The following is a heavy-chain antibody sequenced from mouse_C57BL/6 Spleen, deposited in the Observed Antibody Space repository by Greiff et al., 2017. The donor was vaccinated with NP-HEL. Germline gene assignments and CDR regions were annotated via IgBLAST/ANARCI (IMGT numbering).Heavy chain of an antibody. D-gene: IGHD1-1*01. CDR2: IDPSDSYT. J-gene: IGHJ3*01. CDR3: ARGGYYGSSYVGWFAY. Sequence: QVQLQQSGAELVMPGASVKLSCKASGYTFTSYWMHWVKQRPGQGLEWIGEIDPSDSYTNYNQKFKGKSTLTVDKSSSTAYMQLSSLTSEDSAVYYCARGGYYGSSYVGWFAYWGQGTLVTVSA. V-gene: IGHV1-69*01. CDR1: GYTFTSYW.